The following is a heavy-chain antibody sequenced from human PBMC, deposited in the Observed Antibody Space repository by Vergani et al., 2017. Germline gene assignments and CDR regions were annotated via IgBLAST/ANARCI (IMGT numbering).Heavy chain of an antibody. CDR1: GFTFGDYT. D-gene: IGHD6-13*01. V-gene: IGHV3-49*04. CDR3: TTGFPGSSWSTY. Sequence: QLVESGGGLVQPGGSLRLSCEASGFTFGDYTMNWVRQAPGKGLEWVGFVRNKEDGGTPEHAASVKGRFTISRDDSKAIAYLQMNSLKTEDTAVYYCTTGFPGSSWSTYWGQGTLVTVSS. CDR2: VRNKEDGGTP. J-gene: IGHJ4*01.